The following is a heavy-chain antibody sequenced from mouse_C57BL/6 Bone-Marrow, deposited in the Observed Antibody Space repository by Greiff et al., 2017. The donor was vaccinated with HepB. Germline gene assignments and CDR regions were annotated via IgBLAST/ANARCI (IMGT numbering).Heavy chain of an antibody. CDR2: ISDGGSYT. CDR3: ARGCTTVGEGAMDY. V-gene: IGHV5-4*03. J-gene: IGHJ4*01. D-gene: IGHD1-1*01. Sequence: EVKLMESGGGLVKPGGSLKLSCAASGFTFSSYAMSWVRQTPEKRLEWVATISDGGSYTYYPDNVKGRFTISRDNAKNNLYLQMSHLKSEDTAMYYCARGCTTVGEGAMDYWGQGTSVTVSS. CDR1: GFTFSSYA.